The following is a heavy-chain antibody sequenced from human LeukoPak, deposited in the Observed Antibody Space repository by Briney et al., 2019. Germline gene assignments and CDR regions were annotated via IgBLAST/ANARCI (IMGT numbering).Heavy chain of an antibody. CDR1: GGSFSGYY. V-gene: IGHV4-34*01. CDR3: ARGGFGSGCCPLASPPLFDY. J-gene: IGHJ4*02. CDR2: INHSGSS. D-gene: IGHD3-3*01. Sequence: SETLSLTCAVYGGSFSGYYWSWVRQPPGKGLEWIGEINHSGSSNYNPSLKSRVTISVDTSKNQFSLKLSSVTAADTSVYYCARGGFGSGCCPLASPPLFDYWGQGTLVTVSS.